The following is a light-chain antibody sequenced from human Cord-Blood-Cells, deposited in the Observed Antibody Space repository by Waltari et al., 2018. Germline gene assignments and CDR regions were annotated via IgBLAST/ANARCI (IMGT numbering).Light chain of an antibody. Sequence: ELVMTQSPATLSVSPGQTATLSCRASQSVSSNFAWYQQKPGQAPRLLIYGASPTTTGIPASFSGSGSETEFALTISSLQSEDFAVYYGQQYNNWPPWTFGQGTKVEIK. CDR1: QSVSSN. V-gene: IGKV3-15*01. CDR2: GAS. CDR3: QQYNNWPPWT. J-gene: IGKJ1*01.